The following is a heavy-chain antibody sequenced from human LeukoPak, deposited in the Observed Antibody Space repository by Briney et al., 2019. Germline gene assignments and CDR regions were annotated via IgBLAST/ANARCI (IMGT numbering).Heavy chain of an antibody. CDR1: GGSISSYY. V-gene: IGHV4-59*08. J-gene: IGHJ4*02. CDR2: IYYSGST. D-gene: IGHD3-10*01. Sequence: SETLSLTCTVSGGSISSYYWTWIRQPPGKGLEWIGYIYYSGSTNYNPSLKSRVTMSVDTSKNQFSLKLNSVTAADTAVYYCARQPPNYYGSGSYSYGVDYWGQGTLVTVSS. CDR3: ARQPPNYYGSGSYSYGVDY.